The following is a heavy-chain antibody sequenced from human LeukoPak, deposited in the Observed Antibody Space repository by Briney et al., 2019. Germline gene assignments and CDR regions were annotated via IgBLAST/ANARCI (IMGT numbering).Heavy chain of an antibody. D-gene: IGHD4-11*01. V-gene: IGHV1-46*01. J-gene: IGHJ4*02. CDR1: GYTFSSYY. Sequence: ASVKVSCKASGYTFSSYYMHWVRQAPGQGLEWMGIINPSSGASRYAQKFQGRVTMTRDMSTSTVYMELSSLRSEDTALYYCARGRTTVTSVFDYWGQGTLVTVSS. CDR2: INPSSGAS. CDR3: ARGRTTVTSVFDY.